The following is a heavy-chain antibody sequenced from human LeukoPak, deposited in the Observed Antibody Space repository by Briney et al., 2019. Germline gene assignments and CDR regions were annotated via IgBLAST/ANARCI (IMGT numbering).Heavy chain of an antibody. Sequence: SGPTLVKPTQPLTLTFTFPGFSLSTSGVGVGWIGQPPVKALEWLAFINWNDDNRYSPSLKSRLTLTKDTSQNQVVLTMTNMDPVDTATYYCAHTPGDWYNWFDPWGQGILVTVSS. CDR2: INWNDDN. CDR3: AHTPGDWYNWFDP. J-gene: IGHJ5*02. CDR1: GFSLSTSGVG. V-gene: IGHV2-5*01. D-gene: IGHD2-21*02.